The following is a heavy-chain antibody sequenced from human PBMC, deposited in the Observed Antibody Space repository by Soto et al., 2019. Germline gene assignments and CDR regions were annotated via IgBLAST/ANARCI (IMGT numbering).Heavy chain of an antibody. CDR3: ASSGFPYSSSIGWFEP. Sequence: SQTLSLTCAISGDSVSSNSAAWNWIRQSPSRGLEWLGRTYYRSKWYNDYAVSVKSRITINPDTSKNQFSLQLNSVTPEDTAVYYCASSGFPYSSSIGWFEPWGQGTLVTDPS. J-gene: IGHJ5*02. V-gene: IGHV6-1*01. CDR2: TYYRSKWYN. D-gene: IGHD6-6*01. CDR1: GDSVSSNSAA.